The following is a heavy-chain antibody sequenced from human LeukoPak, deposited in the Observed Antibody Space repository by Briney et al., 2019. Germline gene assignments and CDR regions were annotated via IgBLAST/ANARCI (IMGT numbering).Heavy chain of an antibody. Sequence: SETLSLTCTVSGGSISSYYWSWIRQPPGKGLEWIGYIYYSGSTNYNPSLKSRVTISVDTSKNQFSLKLSSVAAADTAVYYCARDLAYCSSTSCYNLGWFDPWGQGTLVTVS. CDR2: IYYSGST. CDR1: GGSISSYY. CDR3: ARDLAYCSSTSCYNLGWFDP. V-gene: IGHV4-59*01. J-gene: IGHJ5*02. D-gene: IGHD2-2*02.